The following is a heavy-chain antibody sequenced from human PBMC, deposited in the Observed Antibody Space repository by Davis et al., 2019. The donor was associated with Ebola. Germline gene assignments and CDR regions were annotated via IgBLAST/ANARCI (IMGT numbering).Heavy chain of an antibody. V-gene: IGHV3-7*03. D-gene: IGHD3-9*01. CDR3: ARSDILTGYYTDFDAFDI. J-gene: IGHJ3*02. CDR2: IKEDGTEK. Sequence: GGSLRLSCATSGLTFSNFGMSWVRQAPGKGLEWVANIKEDGTEKKYLDSLKGRFTISRDNAKNSLYLQMNSLRAEDTAVYYCARSDILTGYYTDFDAFDIWGQGTMVTVSS. CDR1: GLTFSNFG.